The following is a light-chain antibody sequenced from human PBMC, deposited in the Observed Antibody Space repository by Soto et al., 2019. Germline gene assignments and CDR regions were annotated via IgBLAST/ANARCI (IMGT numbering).Light chain of an antibody. Sequence: EIVMTQSPATLSVSPGERATLSCRASQSVSSNLAWYQQKPGQAPRLLIYGASTRATGIPARFSGSGSGTEFTLTISSLHSEDFPVYYCQQYNNWPPKTFGQGTKVEIK. CDR2: GAS. CDR1: QSVSSN. CDR3: QQYNNWPPKT. J-gene: IGKJ1*01. V-gene: IGKV3-15*01.